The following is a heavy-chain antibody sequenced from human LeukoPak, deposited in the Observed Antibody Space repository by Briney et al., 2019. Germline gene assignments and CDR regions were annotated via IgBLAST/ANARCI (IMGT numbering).Heavy chain of an antibody. CDR3: ARGYYDILTGCGAPPSNY. J-gene: IGHJ4*02. D-gene: IGHD3-9*01. CDR2: INPNSGGT. V-gene: IGHV1-2*02. CDR1: GYTFTGYY. Sequence: GASVKVSCKASGYTFTGYYMHWVRQAPGQGLEWMGWINPNSGGTNYAQKFQGRVTMTRDTSISTAYMELSRLRSDDTAVYYCARGYYDILTGCGAPPSNYWGQGTLVTVSS.